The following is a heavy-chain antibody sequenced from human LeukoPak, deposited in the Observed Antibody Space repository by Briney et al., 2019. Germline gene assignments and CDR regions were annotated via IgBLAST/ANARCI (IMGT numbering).Heavy chain of an antibody. J-gene: IGHJ4*02. CDR3: ARNGAYDSSGYYHDY. Sequence: ASETLSLTCTVSGGSISSGSYYWSWIRQPAGKGLEWIGRIYTSGSTNYNPSLKSRVTISVDTSKNQFSLKLSSVTAADTAVYYCARNGAYDSSGYYHDYWGQGTLVTVSS. V-gene: IGHV4-61*02. CDR2: IYTSGST. CDR1: GGSISSGSYY. D-gene: IGHD3-22*01.